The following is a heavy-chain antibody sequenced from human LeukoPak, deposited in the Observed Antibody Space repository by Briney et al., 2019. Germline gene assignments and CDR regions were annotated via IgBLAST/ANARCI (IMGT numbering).Heavy chain of an antibody. CDR3: ARVRSSYYYESSGYYHYDAFDI. J-gene: IGHJ3*02. CDR1: GFSFSPYS. CDR2: IDSSSGTI. V-gene: IGHV3-48*01. D-gene: IGHD3-22*01. Sequence: GGSLRLSCAASGFSFSPYSMNWLRQAPGKGLEWVSYIDSSSGTIYYADSVRGRFTISGDNAKNSLYLQMNSLRAEDTAVHYCARVRSSYYYESSGYYHYDAFDIWGQGTMVTVSS.